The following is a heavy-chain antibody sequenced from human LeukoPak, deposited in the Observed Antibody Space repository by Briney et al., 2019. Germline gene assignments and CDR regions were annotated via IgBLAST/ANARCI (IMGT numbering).Heavy chain of an antibody. CDR2: IYYSGST. V-gene: IGHV4-39*01. CDR3: ARLVVVVPAAISVGDAFDI. CDR1: GGSFSGYY. D-gene: IGHD2-2*01. Sequence: PSETLSLTCAVYGGSFSGYYWGWIRQPPGKGLEWIGSIYYSGSTYYNPSLKSRVTISVDTSKNQFSLKLSSVTAADTAVYYCARLVVVVPAAISVGDAFDIWGQGTMVTVSS. J-gene: IGHJ3*02.